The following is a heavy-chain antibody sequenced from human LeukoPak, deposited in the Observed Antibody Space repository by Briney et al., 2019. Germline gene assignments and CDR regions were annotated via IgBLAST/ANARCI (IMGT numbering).Heavy chain of an antibody. J-gene: IGHJ4*02. CDR1: GFTFSSYG. V-gene: IGHV3-30*02. D-gene: IGHD3-9*01. Sequence: PGGSLRLSCAASGFTFSSYGMHWVRQAPGKGLEGVAFIRYDGSNKYYADSVKGRFTISRDNSKNTLYLQMNSLRVEDTAVYYCARDSRYDILTGFDYWGQGTLVTVSS. CDR3: ARDSRYDILTGFDY. CDR2: IRYDGSNK.